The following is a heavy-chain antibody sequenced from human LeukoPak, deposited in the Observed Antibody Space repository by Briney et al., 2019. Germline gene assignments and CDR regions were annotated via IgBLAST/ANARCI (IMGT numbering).Heavy chain of an antibody. CDR2: INHSGST. J-gene: IGHJ4*02. Sequence: SETLSLTCAVYGGSFSGYYWSWIRQPPGKGLEWIGEINHSGSTNYNPSLKSRVTISVDTSKNQFSLKLSSVTAADTAVYYRARGIAALLWGQGTLVTVSS. D-gene: IGHD6-6*01. CDR1: GGSFSGYY. V-gene: IGHV4-34*01. CDR3: ARGIAALL.